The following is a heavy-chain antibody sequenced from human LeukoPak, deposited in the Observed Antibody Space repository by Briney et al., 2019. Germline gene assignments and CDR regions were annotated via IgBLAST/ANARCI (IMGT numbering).Heavy chain of an antibody. V-gene: IGHV1-69*01. D-gene: IGHD3-3*01. CDR2: IIPIFGTA. CDR3: ARGHPPSYYDFWSGSDLPDFDY. CDR1: GGTLSSYA. J-gene: IGHJ4*02. Sequence: GASVKVSCKASGGTLSSYAISWVRQAPGQGLEWMGGIIPIFGTANYAQKLQGRVTITADESTSTAYMELSSLRSEDTAVYYCARGHPPSYYDFWSGSDLPDFDYWGQGTLVTVSS.